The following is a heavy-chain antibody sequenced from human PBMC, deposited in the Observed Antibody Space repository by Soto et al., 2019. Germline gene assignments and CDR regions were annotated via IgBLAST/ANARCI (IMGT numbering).Heavy chain of an antibody. J-gene: IGHJ4*02. V-gene: IGHV4-31*03. D-gene: IGHD3-10*01. Sequence: QVQLQESGPGLVKPSQTLSLTCTVSGGSIRGGDYYWSWIRQHPGKGLEWIGYIFCSGNSFYNPSLKSGVTISVDTSKNQFSLQLSSVTAADTAIYYCARLSSLYYNSDYGGYYFDYWGQGTLVSVSS. CDR3: ARLSSLYYNSDYGGYYFDY. CDR2: IFCSGNS. CDR1: GGSIRGGDYY.